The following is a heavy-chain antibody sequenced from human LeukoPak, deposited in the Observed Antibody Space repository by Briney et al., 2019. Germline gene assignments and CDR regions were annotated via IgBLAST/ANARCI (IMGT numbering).Heavy chain of an antibody. CDR3: AGSYYDFWSGHTNWFDP. CDR1: GGTFSSYA. Sequence: GASVKVSCKASGGTFSSYAISWVRQAPGQGLEWMGGIVPISGTSNYAQKFQGRVTITADESTSTAYMELSSLRSEDTAVYYCAGSYYDFWSGHTNWFDPWGQGTLVTVSS. CDR2: IVPISGTS. J-gene: IGHJ5*02. V-gene: IGHV1-69*13. D-gene: IGHD3-3*01.